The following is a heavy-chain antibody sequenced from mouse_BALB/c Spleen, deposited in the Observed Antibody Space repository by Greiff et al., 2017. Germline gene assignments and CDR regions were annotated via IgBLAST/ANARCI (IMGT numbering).Heavy chain of an antibody. Sequence: EVQLQQSGPELVKPGASVKISCKASGYSFTGYYMHWVKQSHVKSLEWIGRINPYNGATSYNQNFKDKASLTVDKSSSTAYMELHSLTSEDSAVYYCARWDYYGSSLFAYWGQGTLVTVSA. CDR2: INPYNGAT. V-gene: IGHV1-31*01. CDR3: ARWDYYGSSLFAY. J-gene: IGHJ3*01. CDR1: GYSFTGYY. D-gene: IGHD1-1*01.